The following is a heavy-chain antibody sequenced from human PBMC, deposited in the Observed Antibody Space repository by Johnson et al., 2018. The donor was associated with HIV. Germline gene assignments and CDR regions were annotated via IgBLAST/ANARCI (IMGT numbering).Heavy chain of an antibody. J-gene: IGHJ3*02. Sequence: EVQLLESGGGLVQPGGSLRLSCAASGFTFSSFAMGWVRQAPGKGLQWVSGISARGTSTYYADSVKGRFTISRDNSKNTLYLQMNSLRAEDTAVYYCAKDVAVAAPRAFDIWGQGTMVTVSS. CDR1: GFTFSSFA. CDR2: ISARGTST. V-gene: IGHV3-23*01. D-gene: IGHD6-19*01. CDR3: AKDVAVAAPRAFDI.